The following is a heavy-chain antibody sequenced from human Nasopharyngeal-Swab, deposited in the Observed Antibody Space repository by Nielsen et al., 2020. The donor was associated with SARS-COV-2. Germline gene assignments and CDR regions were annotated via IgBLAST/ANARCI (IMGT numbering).Heavy chain of an antibody. V-gene: IGHV3-30*18. CDR3: AKNGGADIAVVPAAIVSSFDI. J-gene: IGHJ3*02. D-gene: IGHD2-2*01. Sequence: GGSLRLSCAASGFPFSPHGMHWVRQAPGKGPAWSPVISYDGSNKYYADSVKGRFTISRDNSKNTLYLQMNSLRAEDTAVYYCAKNGGADIAVVPAAIVSSFDIWGQGTMVTVSS. CDR2: ISYDGSNK. CDR1: GFPFSPHG.